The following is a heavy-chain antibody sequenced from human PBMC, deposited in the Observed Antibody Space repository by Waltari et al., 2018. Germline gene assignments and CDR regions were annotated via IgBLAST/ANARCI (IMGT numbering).Heavy chain of an antibody. CDR3: ARDDATTGHLDS. Sequence: QVQMVQSGAEVKKPGSSVKVSCKTSGGTLSDDTINWVRQAPGQGLEWMGGIIPIFGKANYAQKFQGRVTFTADQSTHTAYMEVSGLTSEDTALYYCARDDATTGHLDSWGQGTPVTISS. CDR2: IIPIFGKA. CDR1: GGTLSDDT. V-gene: IGHV1-69*01. J-gene: IGHJ4*02. D-gene: IGHD1-1*01.